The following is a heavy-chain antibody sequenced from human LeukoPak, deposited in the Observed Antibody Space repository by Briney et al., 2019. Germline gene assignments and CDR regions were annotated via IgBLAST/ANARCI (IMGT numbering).Heavy chain of an antibody. J-gene: IGHJ6*04. D-gene: IGHD3-10*01. CDR1: GFTFSSYS. CDR3: ARDNIGSSAVMDV. V-gene: IGHV3-21*01. CDR2: ISSSSSYI. Sequence: PGGSLRLSCAASGFTFSSYSMNWVRQAPGKGLEWVSSISSSSSYIYYSDSVKGRFTISRDNAKNSLYLQMNSLRAEDTAVYYCARDNIGSSAVMDVWGKGTTVTVSS.